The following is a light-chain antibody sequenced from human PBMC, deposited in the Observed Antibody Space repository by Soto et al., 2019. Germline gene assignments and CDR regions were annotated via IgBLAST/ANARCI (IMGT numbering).Light chain of an antibody. V-gene: IGLV2-14*01. CDR2: DVT. CDR1: SSDVGGYNY. J-gene: IGLJ2*01. Sequence: QSALTQPASVSGSPGQSITISCTGTSSDVGGYNYVSWYQQHPGKAPRLIIYDVTNRPSGVSDRFSGSKSGNTASLTISGLQAEDEADYYCSSYRSSSTVVVFGGGTKVTVL. CDR3: SSYRSSSTVVV.